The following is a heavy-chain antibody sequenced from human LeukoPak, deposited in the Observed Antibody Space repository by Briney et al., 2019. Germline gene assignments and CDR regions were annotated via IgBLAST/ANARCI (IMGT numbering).Heavy chain of an antibody. Sequence: SETLSLTCTVSGGSVSSGSYYWSWIRQPPGKGLEWIGYIYYSGSTNYNPSLKSRVTISVDTSKNQFSLKLSSVTAAVTAVYYCASDDYGGNGYYFDYWGQGTLVTVSS. CDR3: ASDDYGGNGYYFDY. CDR1: GGSVSSGSYY. J-gene: IGHJ4*02. D-gene: IGHD4-23*01. V-gene: IGHV4-61*01. CDR2: IYYSGST.